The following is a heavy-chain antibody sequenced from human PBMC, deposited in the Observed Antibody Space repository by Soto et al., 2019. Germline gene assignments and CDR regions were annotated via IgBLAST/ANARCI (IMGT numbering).Heavy chain of an antibody. V-gene: IGHV4-30-2*01. CDR2: TSHSGNP. CDR3: ARDTYGDYVGYFDP. J-gene: IGHJ5*02. CDR1: CDTFSTGGYA. Sequence: QLQLQESGSRLVKSSATLSLTCGVSCDTFSTGGYAWACIRQPQGTSLKGIGHTSHSGNPYYTPSHTSRVIISVDRSKNQFCLKLSSVPAADTALYYCARDTYGDYVGYFDPWGQGTLVTVSS. D-gene: IGHD4-17*01.